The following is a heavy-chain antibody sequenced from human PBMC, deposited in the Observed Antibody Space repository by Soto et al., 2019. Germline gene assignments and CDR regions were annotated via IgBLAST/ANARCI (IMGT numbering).Heavy chain of an antibody. Sequence: PSATLSLSCGFSGGTVASSHWWSWVRQSPGRGLEWIGNVYHTGDTNFNPSLQSRGTFSVDKSNNQFSLRLTSVTAADTAVYFGAREIMTAGGHNYF. CDR3: AREIMTAGGHNYF. CDR2: VYHTGDT. CDR1: GGTVASSHW. V-gene: IGHV4-4*02. J-gene: IGHJ2*01. D-gene: IGHD2-21*02.